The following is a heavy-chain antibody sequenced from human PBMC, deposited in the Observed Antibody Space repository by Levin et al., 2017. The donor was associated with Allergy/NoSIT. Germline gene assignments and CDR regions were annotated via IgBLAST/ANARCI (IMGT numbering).Heavy chain of an antibody. V-gene: IGHV4-61*01. CDR1: GGSVSVSSGTYY. Sequence: SQTLSLTCTVSGGSVSVSSGTYYWNWIRQPPGKGLEWIGYIYSSGRTKYNPSLKSRVTISVDTSKNQLSLKLSSVTAADTAVYFCARGEYYYGSGNWFDPWGQGTLVTVSS. J-gene: IGHJ5*02. CDR2: IYSSGRT. D-gene: IGHD3-10*01. CDR3: ARGEYYYGSGNWFDP.